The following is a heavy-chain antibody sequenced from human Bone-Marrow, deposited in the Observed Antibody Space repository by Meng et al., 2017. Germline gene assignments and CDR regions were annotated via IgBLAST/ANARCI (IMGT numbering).Heavy chain of an antibody. Sequence: QVQLQQWGAGLLQPSETLSLTCAVYGGSFSGYDLSWIRQPPGKGLEWIGEINHSGSTNYNPSLKSRVTISVDTSKNQFSLKLSSVTAADTAVYYCARGARVAGTDYWGQGTLVTVSS. CDR2: INHSGST. CDR1: GGSFSGYD. V-gene: IGHV4-34*01. D-gene: IGHD6-19*01. CDR3: ARGARVAGTDY. J-gene: IGHJ4*02.